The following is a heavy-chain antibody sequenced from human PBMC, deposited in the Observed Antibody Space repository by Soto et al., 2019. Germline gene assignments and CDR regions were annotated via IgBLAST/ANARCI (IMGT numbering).Heavy chain of an antibody. D-gene: IGHD2-2*02. CDR1: GFTFSSYG. CDR2: IWYDGSNK. CDR3: ARPYCSSPSCYRGADYYYGMDV. V-gene: IGHV3-33*01. Sequence: QPGGSLRLSCAASGFTFSSYGMHWVRQAPGKGLEWVAVIWYDGSNKYYADSVKGRFTISRDNSKNTLYLQMNSLRAEDTAVYYCARPYCSSPSCYRGADYYYGMDVWGQGTTVTVSS. J-gene: IGHJ6*02.